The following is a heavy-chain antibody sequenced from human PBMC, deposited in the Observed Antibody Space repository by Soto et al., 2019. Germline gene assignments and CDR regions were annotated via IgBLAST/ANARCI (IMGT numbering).Heavy chain of an antibody. CDR1: VESITNSNYY. D-gene: IGHD3-16*02. J-gene: IGHJ5*02. CDR3: AGRNSLASVSLNFRELSNYKWIDP. Sequence: KPSETLSLTCTVSVESITNSNYYWGWFRQPPGKGLEWIASIYYIGSTYYNPSLKSRVTISVDTSNNQFSLNLNSVTASDTAVYYCAGRNSLASVSLNFRELSNYKWIDPWGPGTLVTVSS. CDR2: IYYIGST. V-gene: IGHV4-39*01.